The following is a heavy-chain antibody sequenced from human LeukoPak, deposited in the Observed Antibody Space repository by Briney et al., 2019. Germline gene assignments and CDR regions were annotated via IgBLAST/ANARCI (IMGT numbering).Heavy chain of an antibody. CDR3: TTLRERYTYDRDS. Sequence: PGGSLRLSCAASGFTFRSYDMNWVRQAPGKGLEWVSSISGTSSYISYADSVKGRFTISRDNGENSLYLQMNSLRAEDTAVYYCTTLRERYTYDRDSWGQGTLVTVSS. V-gene: IGHV3-21*01. J-gene: IGHJ4*02. D-gene: IGHD5-18*01. CDR1: GFTFRSYD. CDR2: ISGTSSYI.